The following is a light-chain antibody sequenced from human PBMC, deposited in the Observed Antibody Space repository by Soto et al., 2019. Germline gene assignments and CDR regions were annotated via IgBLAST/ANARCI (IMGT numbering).Light chain of an antibody. CDR1: SGHSSYA. V-gene: IGLV4-69*01. J-gene: IGLJ2*01. CDR2: LNSDGSH. Sequence: QSALTQSPSASASLGASVKLTCTLSSGHSSYAIAWHQQQPGKGPRFLMKLNSDGSHNKGDGIPDRFSGSSSGAERYLTISSLQSEDEADYYCQTWGTGVRVFGGGTKVTVL. CDR3: QTWGTGVRV.